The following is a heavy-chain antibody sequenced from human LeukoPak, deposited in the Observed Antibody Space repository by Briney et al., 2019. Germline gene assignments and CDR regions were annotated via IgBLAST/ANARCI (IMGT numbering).Heavy chain of an antibody. CDR2: IRSKAYGGTT. CDR1: GFTFGDYA. CDR3: TRVTMIVVATGAYDI. V-gene: IGHV3-49*04. Sequence: GGSLRLSCTASGFTFGDYAMSWVRQAPGKGLEWVGFIRSKAYGGTTEYAASVKGRFTISRDDSKSIAYLQINSLKTEDTAVYYCTRVTMIVVATGAYDIWGQGTMVTVSS. J-gene: IGHJ3*02. D-gene: IGHD3-22*01.